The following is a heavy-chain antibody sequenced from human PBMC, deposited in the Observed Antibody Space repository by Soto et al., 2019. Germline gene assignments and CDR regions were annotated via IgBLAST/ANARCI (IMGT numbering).Heavy chain of an antibody. CDR2: ILMKTEGETT. D-gene: IGHD2-21*02. Sequence: EVQLVESGGGLVEPGGSLRLSCAASGFTFSHARMIWVRQAPGKGPEWVGRILMKTEGETTDYAAPVKGRFFISRDDSKDTLYLQMNSLKIEDTAVYYCTASDHPYFDYWGQGTLVTVSS. CDR3: TASDHPYFDY. J-gene: IGHJ4*02. CDR1: GFTFSHAR. V-gene: IGHV3-15*07.